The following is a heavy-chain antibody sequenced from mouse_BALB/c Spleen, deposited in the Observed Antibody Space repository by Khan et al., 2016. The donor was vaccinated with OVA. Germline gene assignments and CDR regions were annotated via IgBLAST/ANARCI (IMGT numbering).Heavy chain of an antibody. CDR2: INPSSGGT. Sequence: QVQLKESGAELVKPGASVRLSCKASGYTFTSYYLYWVKQRPGQGLEWIGAINPSSGGTNSNEKFKSKATLTVDKSSSTAYIQLNSLTSEDSAVYCCSRSGYGSFAYWGQGTLVTVSA. D-gene: IGHD2-2*01. V-gene: IGHV1-64*01. CDR1: GYTFTSYY. CDR3: SRSGYGSFAY. J-gene: IGHJ3*01.